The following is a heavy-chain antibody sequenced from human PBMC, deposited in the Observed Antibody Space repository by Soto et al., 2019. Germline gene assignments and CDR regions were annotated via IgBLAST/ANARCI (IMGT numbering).Heavy chain of an antibody. V-gene: IGHV3-23*01. D-gene: IGHD6-19*01. CDR2: ISGSGGST. J-gene: IGHJ4*02. Sequence: SGGPLRLSCASAGLAFSSYAMSWVRQDQRKGLEWVSAISGSGGSTYYADSVKGRFTISRDNSKNTLYLQMNSLRAEDTVVYYGAKKLAVAGNFFDHRGQGSLV. CDR1: GLAFSSYA. CDR3: AKKLAVAGNFFDH.